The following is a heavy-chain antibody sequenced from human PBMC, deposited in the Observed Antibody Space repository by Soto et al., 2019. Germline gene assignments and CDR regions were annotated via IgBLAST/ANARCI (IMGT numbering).Heavy chain of an antibody. J-gene: IGHJ4*02. CDR1: GFTFSSYA. V-gene: IGHV3-64D*06. CDR2: ISSNGGST. Sequence: EVQLVESGGGLVQPGGSLRLSCSASGFTFSSYAMHWVRQAPGKGLEYVSAISSNGGSTYYADSVKGRFTISRDNSKNTLYLQMSSLRAEDTAVYYCVKGRLGQWELRPGFDYWGQGTLVTVSS. CDR3: VKGRLGQWELRPGFDY. D-gene: IGHD1-26*01.